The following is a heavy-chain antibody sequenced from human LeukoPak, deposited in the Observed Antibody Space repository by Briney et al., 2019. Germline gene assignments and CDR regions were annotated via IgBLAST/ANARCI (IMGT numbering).Heavy chain of an antibody. V-gene: IGHV1-69*04. CDR1: GGTFRNYP. CDR2: IIPILGIA. D-gene: IGHD2-2*01. J-gene: IGHJ6*02. Sequence: GSSVKVSCKASGGTFRNYPISWVRQAPGQGLEWMGRIIPILGIANYAQKFQGRVTITADKSTSTAYMELSSLRSEDTAVYYCARARIVVVPAAMISYYYGMDVWGQGTTVTVSS. CDR3: ARARIVVVPAAMISYYYGMDV.